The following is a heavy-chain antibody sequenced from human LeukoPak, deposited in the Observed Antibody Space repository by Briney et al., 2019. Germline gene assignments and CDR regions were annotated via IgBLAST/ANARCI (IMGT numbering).Heavy chain of an antibody. CDR1: GFTFSGYY. CDR2: ISPDGSTT. V-gene: IGHV3-74*01. Sequence: PGGSLRLSCAASGFTFSGYYMGWVRQAPGKGLVWVSRISPDGSTTGHADSVKGRFTTSRDNAKNTLFLQMNSLRAEDTAVYYCTRDFDFSSAIWGQGTLVTVSS. J-gene: IGHJ4*02. D-gene: IGHD3-3*01. CDR3: TRDFDFSSAI.